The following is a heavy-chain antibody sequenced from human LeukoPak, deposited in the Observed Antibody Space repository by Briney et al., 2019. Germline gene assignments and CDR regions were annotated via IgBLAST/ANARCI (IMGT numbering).Heavy chain of an antibody. V-gene: IGHV3-30*02. J-gene: IGHJ4*02. Sequence: GGSLRLSCAASGFTFRSYVMLWVRQAAAKGLEGVAFIRYDGSNKYYADSVKGRFTISRDNSKNTLYLQMNSLRAEDTAVYYCAKDQDWNYDYWGQGTLVTVSS. CDR1: GFTFRSYV. D-gene: IGHD1-7*01. CDR2: IRYDGSNK. CDR3: AKDQDWNYDY.